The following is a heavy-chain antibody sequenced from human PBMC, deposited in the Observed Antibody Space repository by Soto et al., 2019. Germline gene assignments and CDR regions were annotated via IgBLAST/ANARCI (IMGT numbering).Heavy chain of an antibody. CDR1: GYSFTSYW. D-gene: IGHD1-1*01. Sequence: PGESLKISCKGSGYSFTSYWIGWVRQMPGKGLEWMGIIYPGDSDTRYSPSFQGQVTISVDKSISTAYLQWSSLKASDTAMYYCASTIQSARRKTGYYYYGMDVWGQGTTVTVSS. J-gene: IGHJ6*02. CDR3: ASTIQSARRKTGYYYYGMDV. CDR2: IYPGDSDT. V-gene: IGHV5-51*01.